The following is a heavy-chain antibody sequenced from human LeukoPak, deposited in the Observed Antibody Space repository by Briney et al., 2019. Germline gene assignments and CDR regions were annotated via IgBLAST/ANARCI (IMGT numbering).Heavy chain of an antibody. J-gene: IGHJ4*02. Sequence: GASVKVSCKASGYTFTSYGISWVRQAPGQGLEWMGWISAYNGNTNYAQKLQGRVTMTTDTSTSTAYMELRSLRSDDTAVYYCATSKLIAARQSLEADFDYWGQGTLVTVSS. CDR3: ATSKLIAARQSLEADFDY. D-gene: IGHD6-6*01. V-gene: IGHV1-18*01. CDR2: ISAYNGNT. CDR1: GYTFTSYG.